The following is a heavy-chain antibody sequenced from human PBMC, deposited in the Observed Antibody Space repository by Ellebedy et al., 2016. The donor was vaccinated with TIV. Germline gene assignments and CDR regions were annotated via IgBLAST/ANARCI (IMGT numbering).Heavy chain of an antibody. Sequence: PGGSLRLSCAASGFTFSSYWMSWVRQAPGKGLEWVANIKQDGSEKYYADSVKGRFTISRDNARNSLYLQMNSLRVDDTATYYCARDTVQVPDGDVFDVWGQGTLVTVSS. CDR2: IKQDGSEK. V-gene: IGHV3-7*01. D-gene: IGHD1-1*01. CDR3: ARDTVQVPDGDVFDV. CDR1: GFTFSSYW. J-gene: IGHJ3*01.